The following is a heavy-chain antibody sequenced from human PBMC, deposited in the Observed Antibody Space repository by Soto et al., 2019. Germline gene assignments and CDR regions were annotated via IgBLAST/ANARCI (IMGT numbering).Heavy chain of an antibody. J-gene: IGHJ4*02. CDR2: AYPRGST. Sequence: SETLSLTCAVSGGYIVSGGYSWSWIRQPPGKGLEWIGTAYPRGSTYYDPSLTSRVTISLDLSKHQFSLNLNSVPAADTAVYSCARVAGSGSYDAWGQGTLVTVSS. CDR1: GGYIVSGGYS. V-gene: IGHV4-30-2*01. D-gene: IGHD6-19*01. CDR3: ARVAGSGSYDA.